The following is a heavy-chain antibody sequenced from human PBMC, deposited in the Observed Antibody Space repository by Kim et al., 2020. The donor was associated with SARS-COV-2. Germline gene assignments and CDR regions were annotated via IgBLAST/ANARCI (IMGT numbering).Heavy chain of an antibody. D-gene: IGHD7-27*01. Sequence: GGSLRLSCAASGFTFSSYGMHWVRQAPGKGLEWVAVIWYDGSNKYYADSVKGRFTISRDNSKNTLYLQMNSLRAEDTAVYYCARDHPFMGIEEDKFDYGGQETLVTVSS. CDR3: ARDHPFMGIEEDKFDY. J-gene: IGHJ4*02. V-gene: IGHV3-33*01. CDR1: GFTFSSYG. CDR2: IWYDGSNK.